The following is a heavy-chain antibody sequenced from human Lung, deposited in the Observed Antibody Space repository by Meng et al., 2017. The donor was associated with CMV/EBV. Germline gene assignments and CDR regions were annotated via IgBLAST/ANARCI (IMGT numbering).Heavy chain of an antibody. D-gene: IGHD2-2*01. CDR3: ARNRYCSSTSCYFDY. J-gene: IGHJ4*02. CDR1: GYTFTSYG. V-gene: IGHV1-18*01. Sequence: ASVXVSCKASGYTFTSYGISWVRQAPGQGLEWMGWISAYNGNTNYAQKLQGRVTMTTDTSTSKAYMELRSLRSDDTAVYYCARNRYCSSTSCYFDYWGQGTXVTVSS. CDR2: ISAYNGNT.